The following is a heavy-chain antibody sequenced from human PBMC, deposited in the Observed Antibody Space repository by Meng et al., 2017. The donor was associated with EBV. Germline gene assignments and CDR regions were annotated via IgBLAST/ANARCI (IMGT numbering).Heavy chain of an antibody. CDR3: ASESGRGYTPDY. Sequence: VQLGQSAAGVKKAGSSVKVSCNTSGGPFRYYAISWVRQAPGQGLEWLGGFLPRLGAPNYAQKFHGRVKITADESTSTHYMDLSSLRSEDTAIYYCASESGRGYTPDYWGQGTLVTVSS. CDR1: GGPFRYYA. J-gene: IGHJ4*02. V-gene: IGHV1-69*01. CDR2: FLPRLGAP. D-gene: IGHD3-10*01.